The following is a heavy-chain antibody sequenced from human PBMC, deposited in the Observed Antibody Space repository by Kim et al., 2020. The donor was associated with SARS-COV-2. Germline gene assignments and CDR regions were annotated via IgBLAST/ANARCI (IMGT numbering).Heavy chain of an antibody. CDR3: AKASGKWFDP. Sequence: GGSLRLSCAASGFAFSRYEMSWVRQAPGKGLEWVSSIDASTTYISYADSLKGRFTISRDNAKNSLYLQMNSLRAEDTAVYYCAKASGKWFDPWGLGTLVTVSS. CDR1: GFAFSRYE. D-gene: IGHD1-26*01. J-gene: IGHJ5*02. CDR2: IDASTTYI. V-gene: IGHV3-21*01.